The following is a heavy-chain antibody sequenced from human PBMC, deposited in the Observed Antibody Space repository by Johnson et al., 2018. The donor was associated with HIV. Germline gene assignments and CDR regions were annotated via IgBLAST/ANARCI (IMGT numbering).Heavy chain of an antibody. CDR2: ISSSGSAI. CDR3: AREMGWEEAFDI. D-gene: IGHD6-19*01. CDR1: GFTFSDYY. V-gene: IGHV3-11*04. Sequence: QVQLVESGGGLVKPGGSLRLSCAASGFTFSDYYMNWIRQAPGKGLEWVSYISSSGSAIYYADSVKGRFTISRDNAKNSLSLQMTSLRAEDTAVYYCAREMGWEEAFDIWGQGTMVTVSS. J-gene: IGHJ3*02.